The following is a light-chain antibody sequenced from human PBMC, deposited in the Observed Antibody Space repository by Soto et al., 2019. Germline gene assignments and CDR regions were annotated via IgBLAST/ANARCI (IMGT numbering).Light chain of an antibody. J-gene: IGLJ3*02. V-gene: IGLV1-40*01. CDR3: QSYDNSLTAGV. Sequence: QSALTQPPSVSGAPGQRVTISCTGSSSNIGTGYDVHWYQQLPGTAPKLLIYAYTHRPSGVPDRFSGFKSGTSASLAITGLQAEDEAVYYCQSYDNSLTAGVFGGGTKLTVL. CDR1: SSNIGTGYD. CDR2: AYT.